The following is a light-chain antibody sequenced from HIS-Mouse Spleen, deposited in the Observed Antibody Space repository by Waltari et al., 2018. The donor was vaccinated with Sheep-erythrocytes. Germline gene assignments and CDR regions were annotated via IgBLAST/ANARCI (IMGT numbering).Light chain of an antibody. V-gene: IGLV2-14*03. CDR2: DVS. CDR1: SSDVGGYNY. CDR3: SSYTSSSSYV. Sequence: QSALTQPASVSGSPGQSITIPCTGPSSDVGGYNYVSWYQQPPGKAPKLMIYDVSNRPSGVSNRFSGSKSGNTASLTISGLQAEDEADYYCSSYTSSSSYVFGTGTKVTVL. J-gene: IGLJ1*01.